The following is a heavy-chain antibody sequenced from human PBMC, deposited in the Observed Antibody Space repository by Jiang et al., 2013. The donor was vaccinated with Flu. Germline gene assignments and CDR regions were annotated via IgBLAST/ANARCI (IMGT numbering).Heavy chain of an antibody. CDR2: IYYSGST. CDR3: ASHSSGWTIDAFDI. D-gene: IGHD6-19*01. J-gene: IGHJ3*02. Sequence: KGLEWIGYIYYSGSTNYNPSLKSRVTISVDTSKNQFSLKLSSVTAADTAVYYCASHSSGWTIDAFDIWGQGTMVTVSS. V-gene: IGHV4-61*07.